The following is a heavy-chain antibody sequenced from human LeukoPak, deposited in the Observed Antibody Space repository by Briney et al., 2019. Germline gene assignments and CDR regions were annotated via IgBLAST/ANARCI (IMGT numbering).Heavy chain of an antibody. CDR2: MNPNSGNT. V-gene: IGHV1-8*01. Sequence: GASVKVSCKASGYTFTSYDINWVRQATGQGLEWMGWMNPNSGNTGYAQKFQGRVTMTRNTSISTAYMELSSLRSEDTAVYYCAGKVTAIRGDWFDPWGQGTLVTVSS. D-gene: IGHD2-21*02. CDR1: GYTFTSYD. J-gene: IGHJ5*02. CDR3: AGKVTAIRGDWFDP.